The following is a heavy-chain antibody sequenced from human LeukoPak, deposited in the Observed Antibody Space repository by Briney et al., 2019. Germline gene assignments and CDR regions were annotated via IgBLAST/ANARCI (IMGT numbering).Heavy chain of an antibody. J-gene: IGHJ4*02. D-gene: IGHD3-9*01. CDR2: ISGSGGRT. V-gene: IGHV3-23*01. CDR1: GFTFSSYA. CDR3: AKGGYFAGFQYQAAFDY. Sequence: PGGSLRLSCAASGFTFSSYAMSWVRQAPGKGLEWVSAISGSGGRTYSADSVTGRFTISRDNSENPLYLQMICLRAQDTAVYYCAKGGYFAGFQYQAAFDYWGQGTLVTVSS.